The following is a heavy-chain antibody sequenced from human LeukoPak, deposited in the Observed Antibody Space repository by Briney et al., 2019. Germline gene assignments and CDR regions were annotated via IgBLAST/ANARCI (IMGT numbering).Heavy chain of an antibody. D-gene: IGHD6-19*01. Sequence: PGGSLRLSCAASGFTFSSYGMHWVRQAPGKGLEWVAVIWYDGSNKYYADSVKGRFTISRDNSKNTLYLQMNSLRAEDTAVYYCARVEQWPEYYFDYWGQGTLVTVSS. J-gene: IGHJ4*02. CDR2: IWYDGSNK. V-gene: IGHV3-33*01. CDR3: ARVEQWPEYYFDY. CDR1: GFTFSSYG.